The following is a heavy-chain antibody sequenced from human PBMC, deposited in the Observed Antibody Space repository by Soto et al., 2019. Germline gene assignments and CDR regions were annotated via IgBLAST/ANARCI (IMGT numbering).Heavy chain of an antibody. Sequence: GASVKVSCKASGYTFTSYGISWVRQAPGQGLEWMGWISAYNGNTNYAQKLQGRVTMTTDTSTSTAYMELRSLRSDDTAVYYCARGVQYSSSWYGRDDAFDIWGQGTMVTVS. CDR3: ARGVQYSSSWYGRDDAFDI. CDR2: ISAYNGNT. D-gene: IGHD6-13*01. V-gene: IGHV1-18*04. CDR1: GYTFTSYG. J-gene: IGHJ3*02.